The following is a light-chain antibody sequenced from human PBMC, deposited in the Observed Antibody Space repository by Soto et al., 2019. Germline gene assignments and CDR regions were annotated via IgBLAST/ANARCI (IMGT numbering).Light chain of an antibody. J-gene: IGKJ4*01. V-gene: IGKV3-11*01. CDR1: QSVSTY. Sequence: EIVLTQSPATLSLSPGERATLSCRASQSVSTYLAWYQQKPGQAPRLLIYDASNRATGIPARFTGSGSGTDFTLTISGLEPEDFAVYYCQQRRNWPRLAFGGGTKVDIK. CDR2: DAS. CDR3: QQRRNWPRLA.